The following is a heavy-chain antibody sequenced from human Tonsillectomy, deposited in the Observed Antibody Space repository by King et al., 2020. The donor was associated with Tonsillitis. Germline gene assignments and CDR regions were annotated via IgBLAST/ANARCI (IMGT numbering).Heavy chain of an antibody. CDR2: INSDGSST. CDR1: GFTFSSYW. Sequence: VQLVESGGGLVQPGGSLRLSCAASGFTFSSYWMHWVRQAPGKGLVWVSRINSDGSSTSYVDSVKGRFTISRDNAKSTLYLQMNSLRAEDTAVYYCARVSCGGDCSAPYYYYYGMDVWGQGTTVTVSS. D-gene: IGHD2-21*02. CDR3: ARVSCGGDCSAPYYYYYGMDV. J-gene: IGHJ6*02. V-gene: IGHV3-74*01.